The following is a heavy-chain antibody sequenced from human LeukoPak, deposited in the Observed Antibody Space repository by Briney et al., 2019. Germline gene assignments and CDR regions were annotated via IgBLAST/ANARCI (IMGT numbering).Heavy chain of an antibody. CDR3: ATSDYGSGSHDY. J-gene: IGHJ4*02. CDR2: IYHSGST. CDR1: GYSISSGYY. Sequence: SETLSLTCAVSGYSISSGYYWGWIRQPPGKGLEWIGSIYHSGSTYYNPSLKSRVTISVDTSKNQFSLKLSSVTAADTAVYYCATSDYGSGSHDYWGPGTLVTVSS. V-gene: IGHV4-38-2*01. D-gene: IGHD3-10*01.